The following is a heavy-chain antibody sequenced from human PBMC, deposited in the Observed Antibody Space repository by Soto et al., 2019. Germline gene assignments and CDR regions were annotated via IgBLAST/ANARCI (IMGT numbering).Heavy chain of an antibody. J-gene: IGHJ3*02. CDR3: TTAVVPAANDAFDI. Sequence: GGSLRLSCAASGFTFSNAWMSWVRQAPGKGLEWVGRIKSKTDGGTTDYAAPVKGRFTISRDDSKNTLYLQMNSLKTEDTAVYYCTTAVVPAANDAFDIWGQGTMVTVSS. V-gene: IGHV3-15*01. D-gene: IGHD2-2*01. CDR2: IKSKTDGGTT. CDR1: GFTFSNAW.